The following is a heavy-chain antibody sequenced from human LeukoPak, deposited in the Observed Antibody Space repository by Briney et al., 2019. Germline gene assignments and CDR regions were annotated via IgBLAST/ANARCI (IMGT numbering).Heavy chain of an antibody. CDR1: GFTLSSNW. V-gene: IGHV3-74*01. CDR2: IYSDGSRT. D-gene: IGHD1-26*01. J-gene: IGHJ3*02. CDR3: ARSGRGGAFDI. Sequence: PGGSLRLSCAGSGFTLSSNWMHWVRQGPGKGLVWVSRIYSDGSRTNYADSVKGRFTISGDNAKNTLYLQMNSLRAEDTAVHYCARSGRGGAFDIWGQGTMVTVSS.